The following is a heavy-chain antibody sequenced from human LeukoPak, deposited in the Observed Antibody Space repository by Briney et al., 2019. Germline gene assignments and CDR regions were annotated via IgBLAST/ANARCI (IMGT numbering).Heavy chain of an antibody. CDR1: GFTFSSYS. D-gene: IGHD5-24*01. CDR3: ARGDGYNFPGY. CDR2: ISSSSSYI. V-gene: IGHV3-21*01. J-gene: IGHJ4*02. Sequence: PGGSLRLSCAASGFTFSSYSMNWVRQAPGKGLELVSSISSSSSYIYYADSVKGRFTISRDNAKNSLYLQMNSLRAEDTAVYYCARGDGYNFPGYWGQGTLVTVSS.